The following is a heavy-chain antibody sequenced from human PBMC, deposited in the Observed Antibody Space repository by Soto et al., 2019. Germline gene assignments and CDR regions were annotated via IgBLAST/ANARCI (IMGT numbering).Heavy chain of an antibody. V-gene: IGHV4-59*02. J-gene: IGHJ4*02. Sequence: PSETLSLTCSVSGSSVRSYAWSWIRQAPGKGLEWIGYISYSGSTKYSPSLQSRVTISQDASAKQFSLRLSYVTAADTEVYSCATAARVATTGWFDFWGLGTAVTVSS. CDR1: GSSVRSYA. CDR3: ATAARVATTGWFDF. D-gene: IGHD5-12*01. CDR2: ISYSGST.